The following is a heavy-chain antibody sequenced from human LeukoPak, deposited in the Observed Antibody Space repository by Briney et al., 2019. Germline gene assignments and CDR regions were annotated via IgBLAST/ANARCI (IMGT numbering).Heavy chain of an antibody. D-gene: IGHD6-13*01. V-gene: IGHV1-46*01. Sequence: GASVKVSCKTSGYTFSTYYVHWVRQTPGQGLEWMAAINPSDIKKYYAQEFQGRVAVTWATSTSTVYMELSSLRSEDTAVYYCARESGDITAPKKNFDFWGQGTLITVSS. CDR2: INPSDIKK. J-gene: IGHJ4*02. CDR1: GYTFSTYY. CDR3: ARESGDITAPKKNFDF.